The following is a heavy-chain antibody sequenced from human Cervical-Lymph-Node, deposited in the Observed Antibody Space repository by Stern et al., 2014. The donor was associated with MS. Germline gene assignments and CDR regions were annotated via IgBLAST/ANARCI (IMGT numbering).Heavy chain of an antibody. V-gene: IGHV1-46*01. D-gene: IGHD1-1*01. CDR1: GYTFTIYY. CDR2: FKPSGGKT. J-gene: IGHJ4*02. Sequence: VQLEESGAEIRKPGASVKISCEASGYTFTIYYMHWVRQAPGQGLEWVALFKPSGGKTNYAQRFQGRVTVTGDTSTSTVYMELTGLRSEDTAVYYCARVLSLATSDSWGQGTLVIVSS. CDR3: ARVLSLATSDS.